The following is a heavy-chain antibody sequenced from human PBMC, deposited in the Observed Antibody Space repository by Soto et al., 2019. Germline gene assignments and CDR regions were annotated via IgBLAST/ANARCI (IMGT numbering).Heavy chain of an antibody. D-gene: IGHD2-2*01. Sequence: QVQLQQWGAGLLKPSETLSLTCAVYGGSFSGYYWSWIRQPPGKGLEWIGEINHSGSTNYNPSLKSRVTISVDTSKNQFSLKLSSVTAADTAVYYGARGLIVVVPAATPRTFDYWGQGTLVTVSS. CDR3: ARGLIVVVPAATPRTFDY. CDR2: INHSGST. J-gene: IGHJ4*02. V-gene: IGHV4-34*01. CDR1: GGSFSGYY.